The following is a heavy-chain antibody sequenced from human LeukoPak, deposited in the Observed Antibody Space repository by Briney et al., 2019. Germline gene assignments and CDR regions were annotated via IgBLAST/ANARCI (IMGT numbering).Heavy chain of an antibody. CDR3: ATYLNRNFKFEY. J-gene: IGHJ4*02. V-gene: IGHV4-30-4*08. D-gene: IGHD2-21*01. Sequence: PSETLSLTCTVSSDSLSNVNYFWTWIRQPPGQGLEWIGYIFHSGVTHYNPSLKNRVTMSVDTSKNQSSLSLTSVTAADTAVYYCATYLNRNFKFEYWGRGTLVTVSS. CDR1: SDSLSNVNYF. CDR2: IFHSGVT.